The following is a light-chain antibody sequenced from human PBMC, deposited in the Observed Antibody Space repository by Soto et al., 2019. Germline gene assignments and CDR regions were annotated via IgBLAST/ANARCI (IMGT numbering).Light chain of an antibody. J-gene: IGLJ1*01. V-gene: IGLV2-14*01. CDR2: EVT. CDR3: SSYTRGNTYV. Sequence: QSALTQPASVSGSPGQSITLSCTGTSSDVGGYNSVSWYQQHPRKAPKLMIYEVTNRPSGISNRFSGSKSGNTASLTISGLQAEDEAEYYCSSYTRGNTYVFGSGTKVTVL. CDR1: SSDVGGYNS.